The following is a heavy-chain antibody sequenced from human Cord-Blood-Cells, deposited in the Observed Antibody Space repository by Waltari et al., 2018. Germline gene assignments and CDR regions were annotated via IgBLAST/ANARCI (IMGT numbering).Heavy chain of an antibody. Sequence: EVQLVESGGGLVQPGRSLRLSCAASGFTFDDYAMHWVRQAPGKGLGWVSGISWNSGSIGYADSVKGRFTISRDNAKNSLYLQMNSLRAEDTALYYCAKDIGSSWYFDLWGRGTLVTVSS. CDR2: ISWNSGSI. CDR1: GFTFDDYA. J-gene: IGHJ2*01. D-gene: IGHD6-13*01. CDR3: AKDIGSSWYFDL. V-gene: IGHV3-9*01.